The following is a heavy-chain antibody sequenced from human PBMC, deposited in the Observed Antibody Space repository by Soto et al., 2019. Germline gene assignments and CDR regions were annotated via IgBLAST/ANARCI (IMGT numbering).Heavy chain of an antibody. CDR3: AKGPYSYGVYYYYGMDV. J-gene: IGHJ6*02. CDR1: GFTFSDYY. Sequence: GSLRLSCAASGFTFSDYYMSWIRQAPGKGLEWVSYISGSGGSTYYADSVKGRFTISRDNSKNTLYLQMNSLRAEDTAVYYCAKGPYSYGVYYYYGMDVWGQGTTVPVSS. D-gene: IGHD5-18*01. CDR2: ISGSGGST. V-gene: IGHV3-23*01.